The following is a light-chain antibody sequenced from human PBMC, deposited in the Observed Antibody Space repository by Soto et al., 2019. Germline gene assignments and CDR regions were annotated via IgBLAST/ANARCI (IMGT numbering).Light chain of an antibody. Sequence: QSVLTQPPSVSGAPGQRITISCTGTSSNIGAGYDVHWYQQLPGTAPKLLMYGNSNRPSGVPDRFSGSKSGTSASLAITGLQAEDEADYYCQSYDSSLSGSWVFGGGTKVTVL. J-gene: IGLJ3*02. CDR2: GNS. CDR3: QSYDSSLSGSWV. V-gene: IGLV1-40*01. CDR1: SSNIGAGYD.